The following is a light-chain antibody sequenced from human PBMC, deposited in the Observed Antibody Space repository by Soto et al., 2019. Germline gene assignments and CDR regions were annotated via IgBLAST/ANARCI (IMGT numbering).Light chain of an antibody. Sequence: DIQMTQSPSTLSAFVGDRVTITCRASQSMSSWLAWYQQKLGKAPKLLIYDASTLDSGVPSRFSGSGSGTEFTLTSSSLQPDDFATYYCHQYKTYWWTFGPGTKVEIK. CDR2: DAS. CDR1: QSMSSW. CDR3: HQYKTYWWT. J-gene: IGKJ1*01. V-gene: IGKV1-5*01.